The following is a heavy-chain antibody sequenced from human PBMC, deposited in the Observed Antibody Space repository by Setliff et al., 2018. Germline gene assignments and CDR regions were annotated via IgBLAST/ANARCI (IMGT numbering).Heavy chain of an antibody. J-gene: IGHJ4*02. Sequence: SVKVSCKASGGTFNSYALSWVRQAPGQGLEWMGGIIPIPDTANYAHNFQGRVTISFDRSTGTAYMDLSSLRPDDTAVYYCASTIQVGDLRTQYFDYWGQGTLVTVSS. CDR1: GGTFNSYA. CDR3: ASTIQVGDLRTQYFDY. CDR2: IIPIPDTA. D-gene: IGHD3-10*01. V-gene: IGHV1-69*10.